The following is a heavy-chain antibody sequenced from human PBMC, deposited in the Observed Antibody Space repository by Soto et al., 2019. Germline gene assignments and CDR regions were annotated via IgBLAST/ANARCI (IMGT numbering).Heavy chain of an antibody. J-gene: IGHJ6*03. CDR3: AKRGIAAAGPVDYYYFMDV. Sequence: GGSLRLSCAASGFSFSNYAMNWVRQAPGKGLEWVSAISGSGGSTYYADSVKGRFTISRDNSKNTLYLQMNSLRAEDTAVYYCAKRGIAAAGPVDYYYFMDVWGKGTTVTVSS. V-gene: IGHV3-23*01. CDR2: ISGSGGST. D-gene: IGHD6-13*01. CDR1: GFSFSNYA.